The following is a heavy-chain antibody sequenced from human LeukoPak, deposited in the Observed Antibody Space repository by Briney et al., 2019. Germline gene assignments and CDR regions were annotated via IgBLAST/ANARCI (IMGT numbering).Heavy chain of an antibody. Sequence: GESLKISCQGSGYSFRNDWIGWVRQMPGKGLEWMGIIFPGDSDTRYSPSFQGQVTISADKSISTAYLQWSSLKASDSAMYYCARPIQYYYDSSGYSRKVVAFDIWGQGTMVTVSS. J-gene: IGHJ3*02. CDR1: GYSFRNDW. CDR3: ARPIQYYYDSSGYSRKVVAFDI. V-gene: IGHV5-51*01. CDR2: IFPGDSDT. D-gene: IGHD3-22*01.